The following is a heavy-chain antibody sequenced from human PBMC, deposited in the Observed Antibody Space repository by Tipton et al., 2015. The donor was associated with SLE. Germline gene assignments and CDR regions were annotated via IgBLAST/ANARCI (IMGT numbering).Heavy chain of an antibody. D-gene: IGHD3-10*01. CDR2: IYYSGST. V-gene: IGHV4-31*03. CDR1: GGPISSGGYY. Sequence: TLSLTCPVSGGPISSGGYYWSWIRQHLGKGLEWIGYIYYSGSTHYNPSLKSRVTISVDTSKNQFSLKLSSVTAADTAAYYCARDLDGGLLGYWFDPWGQGTLVAVSS. J-gene: IGHJ5*02. CDR3: ARDLDGGLLGYWFDP.